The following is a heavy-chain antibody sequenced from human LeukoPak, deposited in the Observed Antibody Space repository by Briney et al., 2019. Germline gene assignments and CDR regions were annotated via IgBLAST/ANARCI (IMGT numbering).Heavy chain of an antibody. D-gene: IGHD3-9*01. Sequence: GGSLRLSCAASGFTFSSYSMNWVRQAPGKGLDWVSSISSSSSSIYYADSVKGRFTISRDNSKNTLYLQMNSLRAEDTAVYYCAKKILNDFDWLLSGDAFDIWGQGTMVTVSS. CDR2: ISSSSSSI. CDR1: GFTFSSYS. J-gene: IGHJ3*02. CDR3: AKKILNDFDWLLSGDAFDI. V-gene: IGHV3-21*04.